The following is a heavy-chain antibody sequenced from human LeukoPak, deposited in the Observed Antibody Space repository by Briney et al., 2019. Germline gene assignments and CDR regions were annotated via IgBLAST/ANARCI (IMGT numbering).Heavy chain of an antibody. J-gene: IGHJ3*01. D-gene: IGHD2/OR15-2a*01. CDR2: IGSSGERI. V-gene: IGHV3-11*01. CDR1: GFTFSYYY. Sequence: GGSLRLSCAASGFTFSYYYMGWIRQAPGKGLEWVSYIGSSGERIYYTDSVKGRFTISRDNAKNSLSLQMDSLRAEDTAVYYCARGDFGRYAFDFWGQGTMVTVSS. CDR3: ARGDFGRYAFDF.